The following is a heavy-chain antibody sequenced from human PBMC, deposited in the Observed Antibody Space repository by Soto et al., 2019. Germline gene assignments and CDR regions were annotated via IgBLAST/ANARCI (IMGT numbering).Heavy chain of an antibody. CDR3: ARPRTVATTKGYDY. J-gene: IGHJ4*02. V-gene: IGHV1-69*01. CDR2: IIPIFGKV. D-gene: IGHD1-1*01. Sequence: QVQLVQSGAEVKKPGSSVKVSCKASGGTFSSYPVAWVRQAPGQGLEWMGGIIPIFGKVNSAQKFQGRVTITADEFTSTAYMELSSLTSEDTAVYYCARPRTVATTKGYDYWGQGTLVTVSS. CDR1: GGTFSSYP.